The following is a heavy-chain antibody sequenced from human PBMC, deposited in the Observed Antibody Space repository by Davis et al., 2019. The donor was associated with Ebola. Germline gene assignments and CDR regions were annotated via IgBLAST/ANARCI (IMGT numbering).Heavy chain of an antibody. D-gene: IGHD5-24*01. J-gene: IGHJ5*02. CDR1: GFTFSSYA. CDR2: ISYDGSNK. CDR3: ARGDGYNFFVR. V-gene: IGHV3-30*14. Sequence: GGSLRLSCAASGFTFSSYAMHWVRQAPGKGLEWVAVISYDGSNKYYADFVRGRFTISRDNSKNALYLQMNSLRAEDTAVYYCARGDGYNFFVRWGQGTLVTVSS.